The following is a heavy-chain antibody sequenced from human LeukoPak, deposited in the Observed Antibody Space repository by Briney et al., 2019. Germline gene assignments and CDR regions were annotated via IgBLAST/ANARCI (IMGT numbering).Heavy chain of an antibody. CDR1: GFTFSIYA. CDR2: ISGSVGST. CDR3: ANTIALAAARTHYYYGMDV. Sequence: LTGASLRLSCAAYGFTFSIYAMSWVRQAPGKGLEWVSSISGSVGSTYYADSVKGLFTISRDNTKNTLYLQMTSLRAEDTAVYYCANTIALAAARTHYYYGMDVWGQGTTVTVSS. V-gene: IGHV3-23*01. J-gene: IGHJ6*02. D-gene: IGHD6-13*01.